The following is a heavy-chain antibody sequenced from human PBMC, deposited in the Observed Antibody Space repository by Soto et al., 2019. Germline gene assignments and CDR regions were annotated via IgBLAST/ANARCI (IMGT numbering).Heavy chain of an antibody. CDR2: IIPIFGTA. D-gene: IGHD3-9*01. Sequence: ASVKVSCKASGGTFSSYAISWVRQAPGQGLEWMGGIIPIFGTANYAQKFQGRVTITADESTSTAYMELSSLRSEDTAVYYCARESYDILTGPTYYYYYGMDVWGQGTTVTVSS. V-gene: IGHV1-69*13. CDR3: ARESYDILTGPTYYYYYGMDV. CDR1: GGTFSSYA. J-gene: IGHJ6*02.